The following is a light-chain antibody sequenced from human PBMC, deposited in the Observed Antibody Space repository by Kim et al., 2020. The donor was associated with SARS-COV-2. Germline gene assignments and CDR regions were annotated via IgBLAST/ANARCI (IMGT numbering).Light chain of an antibody. Sequence: PATLSLSPGERATLSCRASQSVSSYLAWYQQKPGQAPRLLIYDASNRATGIPARFSGSGSGTDFTLTISSLEPEDFAVYYCQQQRTFGQGTKLEI. V-gene: IGKV3-11*01. CDR3: QQQRT. CDR2: DAS. CDR1: QSVSSY. J-gene: IGKJ2*01.